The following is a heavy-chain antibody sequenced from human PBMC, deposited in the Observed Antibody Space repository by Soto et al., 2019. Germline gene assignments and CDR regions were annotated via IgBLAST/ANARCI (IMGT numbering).Heavy chain of an antibody. CDR3: TRQSPDYYYYGMGV. V-gene: IGHV3-73*01. J-gene: IGHJ6*02. Sequence: PGGSLRLSCAASGFTFSGSAMHWVRQASGKGLEWVGHIRSKARDYATAYAASVKGLFTISRDDSKNTAYLQMNSLKTEDTAVYFCTRQSPDYYYYGMGVWGQGTTVTVSS. CDR1: GFTFSGSA. CDR2: IRSKARDYAT.